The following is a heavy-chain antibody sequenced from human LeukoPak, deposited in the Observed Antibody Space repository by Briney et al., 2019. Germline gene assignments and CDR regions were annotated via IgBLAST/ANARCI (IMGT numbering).Heavy chain of an antibody. CDR1: GFTFSNYA. D-gene: IGHD5-18*01. J-gene: IGHJ4*02. Sequence: GRSLRLSCAASGFTFSNYAIHWVRQAPGKGLEWVAVTWSDGTNKYYADSVKGRFTISRDNSKKTVYLQMNSLRAEDTAVYYCARDGGYSADFDYWGQGTLVTVSS. V-gene: IGHV3-33*01. CDR3: ARDGGYSADFDY. CDR2: TWSDGTNK.